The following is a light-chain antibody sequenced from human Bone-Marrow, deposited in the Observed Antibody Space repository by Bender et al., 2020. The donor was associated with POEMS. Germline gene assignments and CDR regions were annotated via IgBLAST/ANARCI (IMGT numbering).Light chain of an antibody. J-gene: IGLJ3*02. V-gene: IGLV1-36*01. CDR3: SAWDDRLSGWV. Sequence: QSVVTQPPSLSEAPRQRVTISCSGSSSNIGNHGVNWYQQLPGEAPKRLIYYDDLLTPGVSDRFSASKSGTSASQAISELQSEDEALYYCSAWDDRLSGWVFGGGTKRTV. CDR2: YDD. CDR1: SSNIGNHG.